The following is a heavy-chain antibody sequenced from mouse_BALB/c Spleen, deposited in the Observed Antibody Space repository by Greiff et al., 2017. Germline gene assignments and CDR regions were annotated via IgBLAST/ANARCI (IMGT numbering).Heavy chain of an antibody. V-gene: IGHV1-12*01. CDR2: IYPGNGDT. CDR3: ARNYMRYDDSEFDV. D-gene: IGHD2-14*01. Sequence: QVQLQQPGAELVQPGASVKMSCKASGYTFTSYNMHWVKQTPGQGLEWIGAIYPGNGDTSYNQKFKGKATLTADKSSSTAYMQLSSLTSEDTAVYDCARNYMRYDDSEFDVWGAGTTVTVSS. CDR1: GYTFTSYN. J-gene: IGHJ1*01.